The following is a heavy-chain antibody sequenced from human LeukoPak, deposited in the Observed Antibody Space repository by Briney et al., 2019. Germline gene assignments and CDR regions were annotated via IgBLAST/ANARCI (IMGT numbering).Heavy chain of an antibody. D-gene: IGHD6-19*01. CDR1: GFTVSSNY. CDR2: IYSGGST. V-gene: IGHV3-53*01. Sequence: PGGSLRLSCAASGFTVSSNYMSWVRQAPGKGLEWVSVIYSGGSTYYADSVKGRFTISRDNSKNTLFLQMSSLRAEDTAVYYCAKIRSGYGTGWYGGDGYWGQGTLVSVSS. J-gene: IGHJ4*02. CDR3: AKIRSGYGTGWYGGDGY.